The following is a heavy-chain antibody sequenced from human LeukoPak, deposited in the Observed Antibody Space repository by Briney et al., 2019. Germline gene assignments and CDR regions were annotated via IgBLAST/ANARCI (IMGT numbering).Heavy chain of an antibody. Sequence: SETLSLTCTVPGGSISSYYWSWIRQPAGKGLEWIGRIYTSGSTNYNPSLKSRVTMSVDTSKNQFSLKLSSVTAADTAVYYCARGGYYGSGNDFRFDPWGQGTLVTVSS. J-gene: IGHJ5*02. D-gene: IGHD3-10*01. CDR2: IYTSGST. CDR3: ARGGYYGSGNDFRFDP. V-gene: IGHV4-4*07. CDR1: GGSISSYY.